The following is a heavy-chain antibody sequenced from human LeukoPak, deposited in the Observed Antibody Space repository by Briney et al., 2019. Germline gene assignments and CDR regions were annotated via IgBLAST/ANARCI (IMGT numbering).Heavy chain of an antibody. Sequence: GGSLRLSCAASGFTFSSYGMHWVRQAPGKGLEWVAVIWYDGSNKYYADSVKGRFTISRDNSENTLYLQMNSLRAEDTAVYYCARDRYSYGYQILGCWGQGTLVTVSS. CDR1: GFTFSSYG. CDR2: IWYDGSNK. V-gene: IGHV3-33*01. D-gene: IGHD5-18*01. CDR3: ARDRYSYGYQILGC. J-gene: IGHJ4*02.